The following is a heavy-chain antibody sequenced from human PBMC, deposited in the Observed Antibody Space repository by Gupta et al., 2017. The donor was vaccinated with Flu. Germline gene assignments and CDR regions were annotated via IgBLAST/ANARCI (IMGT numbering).Heavy chain of an antibody. CDR1: GFTFSGSA. CDR2: IRSKANSYAT. J-gene: IGHJ4*02. CDR3: TMGYCSSTSCYTFDY. D-gene: IGHD2-2*02. V-gene: IGHV3-73*02. Sequence: EVQLVESGGGLVQPGGSLKLSCAASGFTFSGSAMHWVRQASGKGLEWVGRIRSKANSYATAYAASVKGRFTISRDDSKNTAYLQMNSLKTEDTAVYYCTMGYCSSTSCYTFDYWGQGTLVTVSS.